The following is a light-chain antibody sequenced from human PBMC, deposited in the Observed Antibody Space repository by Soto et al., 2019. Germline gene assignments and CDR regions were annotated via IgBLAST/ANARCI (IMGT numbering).Light chain of an antibody. CDR2: WAS. J-gene: IGKJ1*01. V-gene: IGKV4-1*01. CDR1: QSVLYKSNNRDS. CDR3: QQYEATPRT. Sequence: DSVMTQSPDSLAVSLGERATVNCKSSQSVLYKSNNRDSIAWSQQKPGQPHRLLIYWASTRESGVPDRFSGSGSGTDFTLTISILQAEDVAVYYCQQYEATPRTFGQGTKVEIK.